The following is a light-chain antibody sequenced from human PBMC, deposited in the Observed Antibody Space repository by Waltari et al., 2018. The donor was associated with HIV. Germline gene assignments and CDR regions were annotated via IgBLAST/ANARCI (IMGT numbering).Light chain of an antibody. CDR1: SSDVGGYNY. Sequence: QSALTQPASVSGSPGQSITISCTGTSSDVGGYNYVSWYKQHPGKAPKLMIYEVSNRPSGVSNRFSGSKSGNTASLTISGLQAEDEADYYCSSYTGSSAHVVFGGGTKLTVL. J-gene: IGLJ2*01. CDR2: EVS. V-gene: IGLV2-14*01. CDR3: SSYTGSSAHVV.